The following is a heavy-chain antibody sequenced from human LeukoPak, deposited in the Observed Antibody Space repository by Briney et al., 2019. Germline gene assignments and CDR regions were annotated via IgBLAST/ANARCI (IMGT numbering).Heavy chain of an antibody. CDR2: ISSSSSTI. J-gene: IGHJ4*02. Sequence: GGSLRLSCAASGFTFSSYSMNWVRQAPGKGLEWVSYISSSSSTIYYADSVKGRFTISRDNAKNSLYLQMNSLRAEDTAVYYCAREDYGSGSHFWAPLGPFDYWGQGTLVTVSS. CDR1: GFTFSSYS. D-gene: IGHD3-10*01. CDR3: AREDYGSGSHFWAPLGPFDY. V-gene: IGHV3-48*01.